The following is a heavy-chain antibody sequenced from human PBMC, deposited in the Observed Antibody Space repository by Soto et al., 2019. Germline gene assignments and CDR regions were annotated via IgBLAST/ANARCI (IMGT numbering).Heavy chain of an antibody. CDR1: GGSITSSSHY. J-gene: IGHJ4*02. D-gene: IGHD6-6*01. Sequence: SETLSLTCTVSGGSITSSSHYWGWIHQAPGKGLECIGNIYYDGNTYYNPSLKSRVTISLDTSKNQFSLRLNSVTAADTAVYYCARSSIAPRLFMYPFEYWGQGTLVTVS. CDR2: IYYDGNT. CDR3: ARSSIAPRLFMYPFEY. V-gene: IGHV4-39*01.